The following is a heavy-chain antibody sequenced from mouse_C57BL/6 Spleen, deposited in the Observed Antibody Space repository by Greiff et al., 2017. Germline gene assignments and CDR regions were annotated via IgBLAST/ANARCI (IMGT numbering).Heavy chain of an antibody. J-gene: IGHJ4*01. D-gene: IGHD2-5*01. Sequence: EVKVVESGGGLVQPGGSLKLSCAASGFTFSDYYMYWVRQTPEKRLEWVAYISNGGGSTYYPDTVKGRFTISRDNAKNTLYLQMSRLKSEDTAMYYGARHRAYSNYRGDAMDYWGQGTSVTVSS. CDR1: GFTFSDYY. V-gene: IGHV5-12*01. CDR3: ARHRAYSNYRGDAMDY. CDR2: ISNGGGST.